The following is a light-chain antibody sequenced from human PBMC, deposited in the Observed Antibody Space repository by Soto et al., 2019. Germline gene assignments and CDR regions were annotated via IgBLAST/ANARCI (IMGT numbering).Light chain of an antibody. CDR3: QPYGGSYP. Sequence: EIVLTQSPGTLSLSPGERVTLSCRASQTVSRNYLAWYQQKPGQAPRLLIYGASSRATGITDRFSGSESGTDFTLTSSRLAPEAFAVCYCQPYGGSYPFSQGTKLQIK. CDR1: QTVSRNY. V-gene: IGKV3-20*01. J-gene: IGKJ2*01. CDR2: GAS.